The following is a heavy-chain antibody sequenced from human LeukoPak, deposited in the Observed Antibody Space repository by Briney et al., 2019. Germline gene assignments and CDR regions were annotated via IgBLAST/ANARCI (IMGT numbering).Heavy chain of an antibody. Sequence: GGSLRLSCAASGFTFSSYGMHWVRQAPGKGLEWVAVISYDGSNKYYADSVKGRFTISRDNSKHTLYLQMNSLRAEDTAVYYCAKVGNRYVWGSYRRLYYFDYWGQGTLVTVSS. V-gene: IGHV3-30*18. CDR3: AKVGNRYVWGSYRRLYYFDY. CDR1: GFTFSSYG. D-gene: IGHD3-16*02. J-gene: IGHJ4*02. CDR2: ISYDGSNK.